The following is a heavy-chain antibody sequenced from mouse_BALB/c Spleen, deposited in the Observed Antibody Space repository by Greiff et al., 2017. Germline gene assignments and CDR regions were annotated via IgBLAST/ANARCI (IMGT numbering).Heavy chain of an antibody. J-gene: IGHJ1*01. CDR3: ARQRYGSSPYWYFDV. D-gene: IGHD1-1*01. CDR1: GFTFSSYT. CDR2: ISNGGGST. Sequence: EVKVVESGGGLVQPGGSLKLSCAASGFTFSSYTMSWVRQTPEKRLEWVAYISNGGGSTYYPDTVKGRFTISRDNAKNTLYLQMSSLKSEDTAMYYCARQRYGSSPYWYFDVWGAGTTVTVSS. V-gene: IGHV5-12-2*01.